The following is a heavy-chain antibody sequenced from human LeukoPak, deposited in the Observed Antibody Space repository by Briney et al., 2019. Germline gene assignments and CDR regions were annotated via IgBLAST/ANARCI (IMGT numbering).Heavy chain of an antibody. CDR1: GGSISSYY. CDR3: ARDLVVPAAMPYYYYYYMDV. J-gene: IGHJ6*03. D-gene: IGHD2-2*01. V-gene: IGHV4-59*01. Sequence: PSETLSLTCTVSGGSISSYYWSWIRQPPGKGLDWIGYIYYSGSTNYNPSLKSRVTISVDTSKNQFSLKLSSVTAADTAVYYCARDLVVPAAMPYYYYYYMDVWGKGTTVTVSS. CDR2: IYYSGST.